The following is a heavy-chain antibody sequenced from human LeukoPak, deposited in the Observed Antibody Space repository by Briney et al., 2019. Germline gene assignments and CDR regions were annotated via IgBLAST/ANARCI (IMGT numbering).Heavy chain of an antibody. J-gene: IGHJ4*02. D-gene: IGHD2-15*01. V-gene: IGHV3-23*01. CDR3: AKTLSGHCSGGSCPPLDY. CDR1: GFTFSSYA. Sequence: GGSLRLSCAAAGFTFSSYAMSWVRQAPGKGLEWVSAISGSGGSTYYADSVKGRFTISRDNSKNTLYLQMNSLRAEDTAVYYCAKTLSGHCSGGSCPPLDYWGQGTLVTVSS. CDR2: ISGSGGST.